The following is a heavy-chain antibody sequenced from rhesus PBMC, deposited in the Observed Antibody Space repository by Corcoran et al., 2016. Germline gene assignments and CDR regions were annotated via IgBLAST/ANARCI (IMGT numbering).Heavy chain of an antibody. CDR1: GDSVSSGY. CDR3: ARDQRMTY. Sequence: QLQLQESGPGLVKPSETLSVTCAVSGDSVSSGYWSLIRPAPGTGLEWIGNVYGSGSGSNYNPALKSRVTLSVETSKNQLSLKLRSVTAADAAVYYCARDQRMTYWGQGVLVTVSS. J-gene: IGHJ4*01. V-gene: IGHV4-169*02. CDR2: VYGSGSGS. D-gene: IGHD3-9*01.